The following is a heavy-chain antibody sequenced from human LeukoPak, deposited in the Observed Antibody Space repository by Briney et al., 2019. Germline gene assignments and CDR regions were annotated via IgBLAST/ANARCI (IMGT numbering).Heavy chain of an antibody. CDR1: GFTFSSYG. V-gene: IGHV3-30*18. CDR2: ISYDRSNK. Sequence: GGSLRLSCAASGFTFSSYGMHWVRQAPGKGLEWVSVISYDRSNKYSADSVKGRFTISRDNSKNTLYLQMNSLRAEDTAVYYCAKSGIAAAGTKRGYFDYWGQGTLVTVSS. CDR3: AKSGIAAAGTKRGYFDY. D-gene: IGHD6-13*01. J-gene: IGHJ4*02.